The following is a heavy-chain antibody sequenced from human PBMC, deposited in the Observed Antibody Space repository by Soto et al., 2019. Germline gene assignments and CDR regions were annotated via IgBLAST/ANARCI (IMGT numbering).Heavy chain of an antibody. CDR1: GFTFSTYG. V-gene: IGHV3-30*18. J-gene: IGHJ3*02. CDR2: MGNDGITT. Sequence: QVQLVESGGGVVQPGRSLRLSCAASGFTFSTYGMHWVRQAPGKGLEWVAVMGNDGITTFYADSVKSRFTISRDNSKNTLFLQMNSLRADDTAVYYCAKEFQWELHAFDIWGQGTMVTVSS. CDR3: AKEFQWELHAFDI. D-gene: IGHD1-26*01.